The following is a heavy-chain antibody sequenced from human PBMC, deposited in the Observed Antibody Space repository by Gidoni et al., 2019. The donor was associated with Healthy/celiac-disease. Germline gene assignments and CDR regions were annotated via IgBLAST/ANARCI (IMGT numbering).Heavy chain of an antibody. J-gene: IGHJ6*02. CDR1: GYTFTSYA. D-gene: IGHD4-4*01. CDR2: INAGNGNT. V-gene: IGHV1-3*01. Sequence: QVQLVQSGAEVKKPGASVKVSCKASGYTFTSYAMHWVRQAPGPRLEWMGWINAGNGNTKYSQKFQGRVTITRDTSASTAYMELSSLRSEDTAVYYCARGPADGVTTVTTPSGHYYGMDVWGQGTTVTVSS. CDR3: ARGPADGVTTVTTPSGHYYGMDV.